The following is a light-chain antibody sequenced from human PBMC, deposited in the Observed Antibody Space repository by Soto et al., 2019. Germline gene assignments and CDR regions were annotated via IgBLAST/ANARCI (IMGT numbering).Light chain of an antibody. Sequence: DIPMTQSPSSLSASVGDRVTITCRASQSISSYLNWYQQKPGKAPKLLIYAASSLQSGVPSRFRGSRSGTDFTLTISSLPPESFATYSCPQSYSTPFTFGPGTKVHIK. CDR1: QSISSY. J-gene: IGKJ3*01. V-gene: IGKV1-39*01. CDR2: AAS. CDR3: PQSYSTPFT.